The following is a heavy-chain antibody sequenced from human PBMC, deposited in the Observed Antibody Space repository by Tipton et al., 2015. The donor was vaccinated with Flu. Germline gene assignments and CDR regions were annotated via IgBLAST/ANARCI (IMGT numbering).Heavy chain of an antibody. CDR3: AREGDDYSRGWYAS. D-gene: IGHD6-19*01. Sequence: TLSLTCAVSGYSISRGYYWGWIRQPPGKGLEWVGHFYNNGSTRYNPSLKNRCTMSADTSRSQFSLKVTSVTAADTAVYFCAREGDDYSRGWYASWGQGILVTVSS. V-gene: IGHV4-38-2*02. J-gene: IGHJ5*02. CDR2: FYNNGST. CDR1: GYSISRGYY.